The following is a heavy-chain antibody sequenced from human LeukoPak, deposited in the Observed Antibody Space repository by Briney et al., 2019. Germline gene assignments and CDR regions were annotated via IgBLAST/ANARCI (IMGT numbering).Heavy chain of an antibody. CDR3: GKDKVGGGEYNDY. CDR2: MSSGGYSE. D-gene: IGHD3-16*01. J-gene: IGHJ4*02. CDR1: GFTFDDYA. Sequence: PGRSLRLSCAASGFTFDDYAMSWVRQAPGRGLEWVSVMSSGGYSEYYSDSVRGRFTISRDNSKDTLYLQMNSLTAEDTAVYYCGKDKVGGGEYNDYWGQGILVTVSS. V-gene: IGHV3-23*01.